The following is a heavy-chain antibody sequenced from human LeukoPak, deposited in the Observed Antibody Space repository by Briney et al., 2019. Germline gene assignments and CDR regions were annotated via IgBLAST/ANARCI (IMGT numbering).Heavy chain of an antibody. CDR1: GFTFSSYW. CDR2: IYSDGSST. CDR3: ARDLGQYYDTSDNWFDP. J-gene: IGHJ5*02. D-gene: IGHD3-22*01. Sequence: GGSLRLSCAASGFTFSSYWMHWVRHAPGKGLVWVSRIYSDGSSTSYADSVKGRFTISRDNAKNTLYLQMNSLRAEDTAVYYCARDLGQYYDTSDNWFDPWGQGTLVTVSS. V-gene: IGHV3-74*01.